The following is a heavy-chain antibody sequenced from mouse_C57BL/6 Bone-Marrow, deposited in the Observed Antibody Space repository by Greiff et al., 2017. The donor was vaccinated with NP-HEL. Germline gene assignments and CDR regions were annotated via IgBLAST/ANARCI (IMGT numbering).Heavy chain of an antibody. Sequence: VQVVESGAELVKPGASVKLSCKASGYTFTEYTIHWVKQRSGRGLEWIGWFYPGSGSIKYNEKFKDKATLTADKSSSTVYMELSRLTSEDSAVYFCARHEGGYGSGHYFDYWGQGTTLTVSS. J-gene: IGHJ2*01. D-gene: IGHD1-1*01. CDR3: ARHEGGYGSGHYFDY. CDR2: FYPGSGSI. V-gene: IGHV1-62-2*01. CDR1: GYTFTEYT.